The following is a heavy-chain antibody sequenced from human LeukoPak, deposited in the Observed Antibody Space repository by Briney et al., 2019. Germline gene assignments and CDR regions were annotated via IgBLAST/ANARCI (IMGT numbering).Heavy chain of an antibody. CDR2: INPSVGST. V-gene: IGHV1-46*01. CDR3: ARGVMITEYSDAEYFQH. D-gene: IGHD1-20*01. J-gene: IGHJ1*01. CDR1: RYTFTNYY. Sequence: SVKVSCKPSRYTFTNYYLHWVRQAAGQGVEWMGLINPSVGSTSYAQKVRGRVTMTGDTSTNTVYIELSSLNSEDTAVYYRARGVMITEYSDAEYFQHWGQGTQVAVSS.